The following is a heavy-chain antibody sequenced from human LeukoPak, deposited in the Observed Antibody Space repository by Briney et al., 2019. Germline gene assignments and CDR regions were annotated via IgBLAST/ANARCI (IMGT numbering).Heavy chain of an antibody. D-gene: IGHD6-13*01. J-gene: IGHJ3*02. CDR1: GFTFDDYA. CDR2: ISWNSGSI. CDR3: AKSSSWYSHDAFDI. Sequence: GRSLRLSCAASGFTFDDYAMHWVRQAPGKGLEWASGISWNSGSIGYADSVKGRFTISRDNAKNSLYLQMNSLRAEDMALYYCAKSSSWYSHDAFDIWGQGTMVTVSS. V-gene: IGHV3-9*03.